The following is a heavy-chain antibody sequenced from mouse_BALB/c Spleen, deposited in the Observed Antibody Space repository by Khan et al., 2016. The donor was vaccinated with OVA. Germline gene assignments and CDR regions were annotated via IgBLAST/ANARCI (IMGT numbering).Heavy chain of an antibody. D-gene: IGHD2-10*01. J-gene: IGHJ4*01. V-gene: IGHV9-3-1*01. CDR3: ARPPYYSYVMVL. CDR2: INTYTGEP. Sequence: QIQTVQSGPELKKSGETVKISCKASGYTFTNYGMNWVKQSPGKGLKWMGWINTYTGEPTYADDFKVRFAFSLETSASTAYLQINNLINEDTATYFCARPPYYSYVMVLWGQGTSITVSS. CDR1: GYTFTNYG.